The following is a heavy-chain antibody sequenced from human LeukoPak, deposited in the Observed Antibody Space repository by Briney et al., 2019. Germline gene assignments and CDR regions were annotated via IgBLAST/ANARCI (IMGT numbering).Heavy chain of an antibody. J-gene: IGHJ6*02. CDR3: ARDPDSSGYYRLRYYYYGMDV. D-gene: IGHD3-22*01. CDR1: GFTFSSYS. CDR2: ISSSSSYI. Sequence: ETGGSLRLSCAASGFTFSSYSMNWVRQAPGKGLEWVSSISSSSSYIYYADSVKGRFTISRDNAKNSLYLQMNSLRAEDTAVYYCARDPDSSGYYRLRYYYYGMDVWGQGTTVTVPS. V-gene: IGHV3-21*01.